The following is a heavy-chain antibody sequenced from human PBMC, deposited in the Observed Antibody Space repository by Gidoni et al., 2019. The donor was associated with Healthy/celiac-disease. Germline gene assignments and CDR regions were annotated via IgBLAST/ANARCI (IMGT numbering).Heavy chain of an antibody. CDR2: ISSSSSTI. J-gene: IGHJ4*02. V-gene: IGHV3-48*04. Sequence: EVQLVESGGGLVQPGGSLRLSCAASGFTFSTYSMNWVRQAPGKGLEWVSYISSSSSTIFYADSVKGRFTISRDNAKNSLYLQINSLRAEDTAVYYCARDQTELLWFGDFTGGVDYWGPGNPGHRLL. CDR1: GFTFSTYS. D-gene: IGHD3-10*01. CDR3: ARDQTELLWFGDFTGGVDY.